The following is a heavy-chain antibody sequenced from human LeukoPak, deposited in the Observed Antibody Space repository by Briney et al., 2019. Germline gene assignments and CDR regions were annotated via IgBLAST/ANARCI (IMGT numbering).Heavy chain of an antibody. J-gene: IGHJ6*03. CDR3: ARAVRGSAYYTPYYYYYMDV. Sequence: ASVKVSCKASGYTFTGYYMHWVRQAPGQGLEWMGWINPNSGGTNYAQKFQGRVTMTRDTSISTAYMELSRLRSDDTAVYYCARAVRGSAYYTPYYYYYMDVWGKGTTVTVSS. D-gene: IGHD3-3*01. CDR1: GYTFTGYY. V-gene: IGHV1-2*02. CDR2: INPNSGGT.